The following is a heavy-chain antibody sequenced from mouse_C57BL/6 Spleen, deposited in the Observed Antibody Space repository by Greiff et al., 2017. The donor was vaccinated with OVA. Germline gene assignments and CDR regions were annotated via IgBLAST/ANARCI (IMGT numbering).Heavy chain of an antibody. D-gene: IGHD1-1*01. CDR2: ISSGGDYI. J-gene: IGHJ1*03. Sequence: EVKLVESGEGLVKPGGSLKLSCAASGFTFSSYAMSWVRQTPEKRLEWVAYISSGGDYIYYADTVKGRFTISRDNARNTLYLQMSSLKSEDTAMYYCTRDPPPTTVVAHWYFDVWGTGTTVTVSS. CDR3: TRDPPPTTVVAHWYFDV. V-gene: IGHV5-9-1*02. CDR1: GFTFSSYA.